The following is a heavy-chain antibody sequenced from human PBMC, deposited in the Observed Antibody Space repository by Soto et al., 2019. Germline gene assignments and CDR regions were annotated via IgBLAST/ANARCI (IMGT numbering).Heavy chain of an antibody. CDR2: INAGNGNT. V-gene: IGHV1-3*01. CDR3: ARDFTGSYLGLDY. J-gene: IGHJ4*02. D-gene: IGHD1-26*01. CDR1: GYTFTSYA. Sequence: ASVKVSCKASGYTFTSYAMHWVRQAPGQRLEWMGWINAGNGNTKYSQKFQGRVTITRDTSASTAYMELSSLRSEDTAAYYCARDFTGSYLGLDYWGQGTLVTVSS.